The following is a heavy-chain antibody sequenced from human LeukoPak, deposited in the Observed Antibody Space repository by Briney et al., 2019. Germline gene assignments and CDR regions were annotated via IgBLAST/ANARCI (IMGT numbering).Heavy chain of an antibody. J-gene: IGHJ3*02. CDR2: IYHSGST. CDR3: ARGSGVTIFGNGGNDAFDI. Sequence: SETLSLTCTVSGGSITSSSSYWGWIRQPPGRGLEWIGTIYHSGSTYYNPSLKSRVTISVDTSKNQFSLKLSSVTAADTAVYYCARGSGVTIFGNGGNDAFDIWGQGTMVTVSS. CDR1: GGSITSSSSY. V-gene: IGHV4-39*07. D-gene: IGHD3-3*01.